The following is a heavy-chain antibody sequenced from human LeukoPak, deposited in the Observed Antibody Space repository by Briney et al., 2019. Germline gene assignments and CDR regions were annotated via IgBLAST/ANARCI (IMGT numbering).Heavy chain of an antibody. CDR1: GYSFTSYW. CDR3: ARDAYYDFWSGSWFDP. D-gene: IGHD3-3*01. CDR2: IIPIFGTA. J-gene: IGHJ5*02. V-gene: IGHV1-69*01. Sequence: KISCKGSGYSFTSYWISWVRQAPGQGLEWMGGIIPIFGTANYAQKFQGRVTITADESTSTAYMELSSLRSEDTAVYYCARDAYYDFWSGSWFDPWGQGTLVTVSS.